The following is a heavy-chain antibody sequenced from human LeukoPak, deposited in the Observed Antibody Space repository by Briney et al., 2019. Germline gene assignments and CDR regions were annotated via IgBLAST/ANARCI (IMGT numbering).Heavy chain of an antibody. V-gene: IGHV4-34*01. CDR2: INHSGGT. D-gene: IGHD6-19*01. CDR1: GGSFSGYY. Sequence: SETLSLTCAVYGGSFSGYYWSWIRQPPGKGLEWTGEINHSGGTNYNPSLKSRVTISVDTSKNQFSLKLSSVTAADTAVCYCARGLTDAVAALPFDYWGQGTLVTVSS. J-gene: IGHJ4*02. CDR3: ARGLTDAVAALPFDY.